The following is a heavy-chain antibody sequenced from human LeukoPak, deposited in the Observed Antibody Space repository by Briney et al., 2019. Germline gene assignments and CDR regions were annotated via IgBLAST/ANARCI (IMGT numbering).Heavy chain of an antibody. D-gene: IGHD6-13*01. V-gene: IGHV3-21*01. CDR2: ISSSSSYI. CDR3: AREYSSNWYPFDY. Sequence: GGSLRLSCEGSGFTFSSYSMNWVRQAPGKGLEWVSSISSSSSYIYYADSVKGRFSISRDNAKNSVYLQMDSLRAEDTAEYYCAREYSSNWYPFDYWGQGTLVTVSS. J-gene: IGHJ4*02. CDR1: GFTFSSYS.